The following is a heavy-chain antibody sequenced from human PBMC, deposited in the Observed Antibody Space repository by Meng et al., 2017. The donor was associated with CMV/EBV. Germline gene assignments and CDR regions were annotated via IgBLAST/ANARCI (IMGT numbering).Heavy chain of an antibody. V-gene: IGHV1-8*03. J-gene: IGHJ6*02. CDR2: MNPNSGNT. D-gene: IGHD2-2*02. CDR3: ARGEGFDCSSTCCYSYYYYYYGMDV. CDR1: GYTFTSYD. Sequence: ASVKVSCKASGYTFTSYDINWVRQATGQGLEWMGWMNPNSGNTGYAQKFQGRVTITRNTSISTAYMELSSLRSEDTDVYYCARGEGFDCSSTCCYSYYYYYYGMDVWGQGTTVTVSS.